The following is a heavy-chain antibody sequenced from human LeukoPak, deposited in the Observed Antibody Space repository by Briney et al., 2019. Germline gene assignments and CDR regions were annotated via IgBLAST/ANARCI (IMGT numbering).Heavy chain of an antibody. Sequence: GGSLRLSCAASGFTFNIYAMSWVRQAPGKGLEWVSDISGNGGSTYYADSVQGRFTISRDNYKNTVYLQMNSLRAEDTAVYYCAKGGGWLQFHYFDYWGQGTLVTVSS. CDR3: AKGGGWLQFHYFDY. V-gene: IGHV3-23*01. CDR2: ISGNGGST. CDR1: GFTFNIYA. D-gene: IGHD5-24*01. J-gene: IGHJ4*02.